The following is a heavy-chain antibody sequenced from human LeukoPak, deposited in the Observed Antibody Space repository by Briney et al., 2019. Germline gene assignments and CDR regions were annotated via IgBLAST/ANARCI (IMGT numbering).Heavy chain of an antibody. CDR1: GLTFSSYE. J-gene: IGHJ6*04. CDR2: ISSSGSSI. Sequence: GGSLRLSCAASGLTFSSYEMNWVRHAPGEGLGWVSYISSSGSSIYYAASVKGRFTISRDNAKNSLYLQMNSLRAEDTAVYYCAELGITMIGGVWGKGTTVTISS. CDR3: AELGITMIGGV. V-gene: IGHV3-48*03. D-gene: IGHD3-10*02.